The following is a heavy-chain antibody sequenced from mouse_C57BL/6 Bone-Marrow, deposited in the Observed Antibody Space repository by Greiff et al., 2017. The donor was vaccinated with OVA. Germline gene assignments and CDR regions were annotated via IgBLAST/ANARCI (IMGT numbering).Heavy chain of an antibody. CDR2: IYPGSGNT. CDR3: ARYYYSNYDAMDY. Sequence: VQLQQSGAELVRPGASVKLSCKASGYTFTDYYINWVKQRPGQGLEWIARIYPGSGNTYYNEKFKGKATLTAEKSSSTAYMQLSSLTSEDSAVYFCARYYYSNYDAMDYWGQGTSVTVSS. D-gene: IGHD2-5*01. CDR1: GYTFTDYY. V-gene: IGHV1-76*01. J-gene: IGHJ4*01.